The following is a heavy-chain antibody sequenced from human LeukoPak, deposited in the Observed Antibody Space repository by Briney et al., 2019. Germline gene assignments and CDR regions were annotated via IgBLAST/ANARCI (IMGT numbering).Heavy chain of an antibody. CDR2: MNPNSGNT. CDR3: ARGRYCTNGVCYTDPFDY. CDR1: GYTFTNYD. Sequence: ASVKVSCKASGYTFTNYDINWVRQATGQGLEWMGWMNPNSGNTGYAQKFQGRVTMTRNTSISTAYMELSSLRSEDTAVYYCARGRYCTNGVCYTDPFDYWGQGTLVTVSS. J-gene: IGHJ4*02. D-gene: IGHD2-8*01. V-gene: IGHV1-8*01.